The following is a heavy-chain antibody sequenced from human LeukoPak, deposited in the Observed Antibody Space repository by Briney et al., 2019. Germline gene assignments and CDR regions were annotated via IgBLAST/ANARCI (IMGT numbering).Heavy chain of an antibody. V-gene: IGHV4-61*02. J-gene: IGHJ6*03. CDR1: GGSISSGSYY. CDR2: IYTSGST. CDR3: AREYSSDYYYYYMDV. D-gene: IGHD2-15*01. Sequence: SETLSLTCTVSGGSISSGSYYWSWIRQPAWKGLEWIGRIYTSGSTNYNPSLKSRVTISVDTSKNQFSLKLSSVTAADTAVYYCAREYSSDYYYYYMDVWGKGTTVTISS.